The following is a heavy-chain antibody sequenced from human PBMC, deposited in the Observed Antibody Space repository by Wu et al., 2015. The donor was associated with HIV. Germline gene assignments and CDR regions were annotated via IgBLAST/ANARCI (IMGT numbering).Heavy chain of an antibody. CDR3: ARAPLYCSSTSCWSYYYYMTS. CDR1: GYTFTSYD. V-gene: IGHV1-8*03. J-gene: IGHJ6*03. D-gene: IGHD2-2*01. CDR2: MNPNSGNT. Sequence: QVQLVQSGAEVKKPGASVKVSCKASGYTFTSYDINWVRQATGQGLEWMGWMNPNSGNTGYAQKFQGRVTITRNTSISTAYMELSSLRSEDTAVYYCARAPLYCSSTSCWSYYYYMTSGQRDHGHRLL.